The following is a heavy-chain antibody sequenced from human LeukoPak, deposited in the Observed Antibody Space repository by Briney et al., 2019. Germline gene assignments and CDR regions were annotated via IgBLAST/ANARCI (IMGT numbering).Heavy chain of an antibody. V-gene: IGHV4-39*01. J-gene: IGHJ4*02. CDR2: IYYSGST. Sequence: SETLSLTCTVSGGSISSSSYYWGWIRQPPGKGLEWIGSIYYSGSTYYNPSLKSRVTISADTSKNQFSLKLSSATAADTAVYYCARLWRAAIDYGGQGTLVTVSS. CDR3: ARLWRAAIDY. D-gene: IGHD1-1*01. CDR1: GGSISSSSYY.